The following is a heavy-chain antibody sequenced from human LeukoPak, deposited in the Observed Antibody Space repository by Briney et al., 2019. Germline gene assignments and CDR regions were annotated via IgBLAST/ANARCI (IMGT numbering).Heavy chain of an antibody. CDR3: AREETDSSSWYY. V-gene: IGHV1-18*01. Sequence: ASVKVSCKASGYIFTDYGLTWVRQAPGQGLEWMGWISAYNGNTNYAQKLQGRVTMTTDTSTSTAYMELRSLRSDDTAVYYCAREETDSSSWYYWGQGTLVTVSS. CDR1: GYIFTDYG. D-gene: IGHD6-13*01. CDR2: ISAYNGNT. J-gene: IGHJ4*02.